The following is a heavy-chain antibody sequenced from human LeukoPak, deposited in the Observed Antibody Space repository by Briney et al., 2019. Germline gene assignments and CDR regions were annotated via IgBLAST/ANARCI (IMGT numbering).Heavy chain of an antibody. CDR1: GFTVSSNY. J-gene: IGHJ4*02. V-gene: IGHV3-53*01. CDR2: IYRGGST. Sequence: GGSLRLSCAASGFTVSSNYMSWVRQAPGKGLEWVSVIYRGGSTYYADSVKGRFTISRDNAKNSLYLQMNSLRAEDTAVYYCARGEDILTGYDYWGQGTLVTVSS. CDR3: ARGEDILTGYDY. D-gene: IGHD3-9*01.